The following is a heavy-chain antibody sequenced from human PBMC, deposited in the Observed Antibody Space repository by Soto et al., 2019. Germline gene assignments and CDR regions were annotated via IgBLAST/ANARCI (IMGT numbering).Heavy chain of an antibody. D-gene: IGHD4-17*01. V-gene: IGHV4-31*03. CDR2: IFYSGST. J-gene: IGHJ4*02. Sequence: QVQLRESGPGLVEPSQTLSLTCTVSGDSISSGGHYWSWIRQHPGKGLEWIGSIFYSGSTYYNPSLTSRVTISVDPSKTHRSLELSSVTAADTAVYYFAIYNGDQAKLGYWGQGSLVTVSS. CDR3: AIYNGDQAKLGY. CDR1: GDSISSGGHY.